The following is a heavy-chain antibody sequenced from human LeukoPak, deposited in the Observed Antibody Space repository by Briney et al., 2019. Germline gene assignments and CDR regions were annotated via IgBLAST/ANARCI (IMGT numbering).Heavy chain of an antibody. J-gene: IGHJ4*02. Sequence: PGGSLRLSCAASGFTFSSYGMRWVRQAPGKGLEWVAVIWYDGSNKYYADSVKGRFTISRDNSKNTLYLQMNSLRAEDTAVYYCARGDYYGSRGDYWGQGTLVTVSS. CDR3: ARGDYYGSRGDY. V-gene: IGHV3-33*01. CDR1: GFTFSSYG. D-gene: IGHD3-10*01. CDR2: IWYDGSNK.